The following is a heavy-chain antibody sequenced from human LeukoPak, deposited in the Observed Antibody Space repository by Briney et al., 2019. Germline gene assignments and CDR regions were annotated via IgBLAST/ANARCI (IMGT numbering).Heavy chain of an antibody. CDR1: GGSISSGDYY. CDR2: IYYSGST. D-gene: IGHD4-17*01. CDR3: ARDYGDYIGGYFDY. V-gene: IGHV4-30-4*01. J-gene: IGHJ4*02. Sequence: SQTLSLTCTVSGGSISSGDYYWSWIRQPPGKGLEWIGYIYYSGSTYYNPSLKSRVTISVDTSKNQFSLKLSSVTAADTAVYYCARDYGDYIGGYFDYWGQGTLVTVSS.